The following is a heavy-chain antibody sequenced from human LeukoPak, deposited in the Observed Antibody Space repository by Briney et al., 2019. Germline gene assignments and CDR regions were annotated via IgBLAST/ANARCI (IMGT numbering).Heavy chain of an antibody. CDR2: ISGSSTHT. V-gene: IGHV3-11*06. J-gene: IGHJ3*02. Sequence: GGSLRLSCAASGFSFSDYYMNWIRQAPGKGLEWVSYISGSSTHTNYADSVKGRFTISRDNSKNTLYLQMNSLRAEDTAVYYCAREGVVTTTRGGPLNIWGQGTMVTVSS. CDR1: GFSFSDYY. D-gene: IGHD2-21*02. CDR3: AREGVVTTTRGGPLNI.